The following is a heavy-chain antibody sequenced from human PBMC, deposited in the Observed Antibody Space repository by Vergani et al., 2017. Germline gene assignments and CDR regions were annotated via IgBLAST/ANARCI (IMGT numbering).Heavy chain of an antibody. V-gene: IGHV4-31*03. Sequence: QVQLQESGPGLVKPSQTLSLTCTVSGGSISSGGYYWSWIRQHPGKGLEWIGYIYYSGSTYYNPSLKSRVTISVDTSKNQFSLKLSSVTAADTAVYYCARGLRGYSYGYYWSPNWFDPWGQGTLVTVSS. CDR2: IYYSGST. J-gene: IGHJ5*02. D-gene: IGHD5-18*01. CDR3: ARGLRGYSYGYYWSPNWFDP. CDR1: GGSISSGGYY.